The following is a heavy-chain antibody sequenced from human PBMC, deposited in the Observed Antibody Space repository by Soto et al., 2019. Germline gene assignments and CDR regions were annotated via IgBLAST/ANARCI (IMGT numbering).Heavy chain of an antibody. J-gene: IGHJ4*02. CDR3: ARGTSISF. Sequence: GGSLRLSCAASGFTFSSYDMTWVRQAPGKGLEWVSVIRAIVGSTYYADSVKGRFTISRDNSKNTLYLEMNSLKAEDTAVYYCARGTSISFWGQGTLVTVSS. D-gene: IGHD3-3*02. V-gene: IGHV3-23*01. CDR1: GFTFSSYD. CDR2: IRAIVGST.